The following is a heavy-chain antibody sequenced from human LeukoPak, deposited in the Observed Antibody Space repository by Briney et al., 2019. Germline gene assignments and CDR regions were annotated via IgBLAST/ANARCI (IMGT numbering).Heavy chain of an antibody. Sequence: GGSLRLSCVASGFTFSSYSVNWVRQAPGRGLEWVSYISSGSTIYYADSVKGRFTISRDNAKNSLYLQMNSLRAEDTAVYYCAELGITMIGGVWGKGTTVTISS. CDR1: GFTFSSYS. CDR2: ISSGSTI. D-gene: IGHD3-10*02. V-gene: IGHV3-48*04. J-gene: IGHJ6*04. CDR3: AELGITMIGGV.